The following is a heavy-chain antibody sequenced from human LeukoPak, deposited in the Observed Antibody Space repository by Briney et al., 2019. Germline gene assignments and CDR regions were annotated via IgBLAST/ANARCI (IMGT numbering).Heavy chain of an antibody. Sequence: PGGSLRLSCVGSGFTFRSHAMSWVRQAPEKGLEFVSGIYENGGTTYYADSVKGRFSISRDNTKNSLYLQMNGLRAEDTAVYYCARATTISGWYFFDAGWGQGTLVTVSS. CDR1: GFTFRSHA. V-gene: IGHV3-23*01. CDR3: ARATTISGWYFFDAG. CDR2: IYENGGTT. J-gene: IGHJ4*02. D-gene: IGHD6-19*01.